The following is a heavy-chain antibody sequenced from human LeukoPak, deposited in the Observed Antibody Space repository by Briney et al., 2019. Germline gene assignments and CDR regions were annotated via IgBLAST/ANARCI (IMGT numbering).Heavy chain of an antibody. CDR3: ASFSVVPAYFDY. D-gene: IGHD2-2*01. J-gene: IGHJ4*02. CDR2: IYYSGST. V-gene: IGHV4-59*08. Sequence: SETLSLTCTVSGGSISSYYWSWIRQPPGKGREWIGYIYYSGSTNYNPSLKSRVNISVDTSKNQFSLKLSSVTAADTAVYYCASFSVVPAYFDYWGQGTLVTVSS. CDR1: GGSISSYY.